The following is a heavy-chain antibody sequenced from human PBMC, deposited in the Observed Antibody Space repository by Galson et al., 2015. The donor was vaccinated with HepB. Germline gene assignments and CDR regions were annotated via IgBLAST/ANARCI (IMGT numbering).Heavy chain of an antibody. CDR2: INPSGGST. V-gene: IGHV1-46*01. CDR3: AREGVDSSGSYLAWYFDL. CDR1: GYTFTSYY. Sequence: SVKVSCKASGYTFTSYYMHWVRQAPGQGLEWMGIINPSGGSTSYAQKFQGRVTMTRDTSTSTAYMELRSLRSDDTAVYYCAREGVDSSGSYLAWYFDLWGRGTLVTVSS. D-gene: IGHD1-26*01. J-gene: IGHJ2*01.